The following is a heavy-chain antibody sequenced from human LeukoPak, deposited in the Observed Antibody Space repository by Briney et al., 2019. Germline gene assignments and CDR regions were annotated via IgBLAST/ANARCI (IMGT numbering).Heavy chain of an antibody. D-gene: IGHD2-21*01. CDR3: ARDRAKVIATLME. CDR2: ISGSGGST. CDR1: RFTFSSYA. V-gene: IGHV3-23*01. J-gene: IGHJ4*02. Sequence: GGSLRLSCAASRFTFSSYAMSWVRQAPGKGLEWVSAISGSGGSTYYADSVKGRFTISRDNSKNTLYLQMNSLRAEDTAFYYCARDRAKVIATLMEWGQGTLVTVSS.